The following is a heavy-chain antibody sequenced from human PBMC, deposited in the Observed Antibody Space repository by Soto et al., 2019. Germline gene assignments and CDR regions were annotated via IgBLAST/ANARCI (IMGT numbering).Heavy chain of an antibody. CDR1: GGSFSGYY. J-gene: IGHJ4*02. CDR2: INHSGST. CDR3: ARGLVDTAMVQPFDY. V-gene: IGHV4-34*01. D-gene: IGHD5-18*01. Sequence: QVQLQQWGAGLLKPSETLSLTCAVYGGSFSGYYWSWIRQPPGKGLEWIGEINHSGSTNYNPSLKSRVTISVDTSKNQFSLELSSVTAADTAVYYCARGLVDTAMVQPFDYWGQGTLVTVSS.